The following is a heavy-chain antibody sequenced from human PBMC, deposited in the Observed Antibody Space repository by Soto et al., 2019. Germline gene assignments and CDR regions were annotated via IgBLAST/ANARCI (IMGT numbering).Heavy chain of an antibody. Sequence: SETLSLTCAVSGYSISSSNWWGWIRQPPGKGLEWIGYIYYSGSTYYNPSLKSRVTMSVDTSKNQFSLKLSSVTAVDTAVYYCARTSPGVVDTAMVFDYWGQGTLVTVSS. J-gene: IGHJ4*02. CDR1: GYSISSSNW. D-gene: IGHD5-18*01. V-gene: IGHV4-28*01. CDR3: ARTSPGVVDTAMVFDY. CDR2: IYYSGST.